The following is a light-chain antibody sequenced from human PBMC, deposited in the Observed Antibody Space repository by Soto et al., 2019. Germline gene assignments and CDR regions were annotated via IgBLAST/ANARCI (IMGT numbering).Light chain of an antibody. V-gene: IGKV3-20*01. CDR2: AAS. J-gene: IGKJ1*01. Sequence: EIVLTQSPGTLSLSPGERATLSCRASASLSTNSLAWYQQKPGQPPRLLIYAASTRHTDIPDRFTGSGSGTDFALTISRLEPEDFAVYYCQQYGSSPPTFGQGTKVEIK. CDR3: QQYGSSPPT. CDR1: ASLSTNS.